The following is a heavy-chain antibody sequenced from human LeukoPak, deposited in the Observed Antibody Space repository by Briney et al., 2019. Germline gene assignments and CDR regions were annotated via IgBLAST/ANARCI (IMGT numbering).Heavy chain of an antibody. V-gene: IGHV3-21*01. Sequence: PGRSLRLSCAASGFTFSSYAMHWVRQAPGKGLEWVSFISSSSSYIYYVDSVKGRFTISRDNAKNSLYLQMNSLRAEDTAVYYCARAPGYRGFLDYWGQGNLVTVSS. CDR1: GFTFSSYA. D-gene: IGHD5-18*01. CDR3: ARAPGYRGFLDY. J-gene: IGHJ4*02. CDR2: ISSSSSYI.